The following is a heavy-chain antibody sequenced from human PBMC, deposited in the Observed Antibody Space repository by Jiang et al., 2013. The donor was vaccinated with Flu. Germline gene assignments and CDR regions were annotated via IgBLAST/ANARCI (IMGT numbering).Heavy chain of an antibody. Sequence: SVKVSCKASGYTFTGYYMHWVRQAPGQGLEWMGWINPNSGGTNYAQKFQGRVTMTRDTSISTAYMELSRLRSDDTAVYYCARVIFRYSSSSQDFDYWGQGTLVTVSS. J-gene: IGHJ4*02. D-gene: IGHD6-6*01. CDR3: ARVIFRYSSSSQDFDY. CDR2: INPNSGGT. V-gene: IGHV1-2*02. CDR1: GYTFTGYY.